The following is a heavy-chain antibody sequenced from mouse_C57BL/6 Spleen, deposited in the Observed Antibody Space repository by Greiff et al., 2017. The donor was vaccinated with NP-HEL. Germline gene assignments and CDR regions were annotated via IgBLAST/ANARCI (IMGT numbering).Heavy chain of an antibody. J-gene: IGHJ3*01. V-gene: IGHV1-64*01. CDR2: IHPNSGST. D-gene: IGHD3-2*02. Sequence: VQLQQPGAELVKPGASVKLSCKASGYTFTSYWMHWVKQRPGQGLEWIGMIHPNSGSTNYNEKFKSKATLTVDKSSSTAYMQLSSLTSEDSAVYYCARYSSGYVGFAYWGQGTLVTVSA. CDR1: GYTFTSYW. CDR3: ARYSSGYVGFAY.